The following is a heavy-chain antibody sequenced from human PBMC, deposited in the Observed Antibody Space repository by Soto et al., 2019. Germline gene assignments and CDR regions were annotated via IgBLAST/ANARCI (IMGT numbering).Heavy chain of an antibody. D-gene: IGHD3-22*01. Sequence: GGSLRLSCAASGFTFSSYGMHWVRQAPGKGLEWVAVIWYDGSNKYYADSVKGRFTISRDNSKNTLYLQMNSLRAEDTAVYYCARDLSRVDSSGYYYNWGQGTLVTVSS. CDR2: IWYDGSNK. V-gene: IGHV3-33*01. CDR3: ARDLSRVDSSGYYYN. J-gene: IGHJ4*02. CDR1: GFTFSSYG.